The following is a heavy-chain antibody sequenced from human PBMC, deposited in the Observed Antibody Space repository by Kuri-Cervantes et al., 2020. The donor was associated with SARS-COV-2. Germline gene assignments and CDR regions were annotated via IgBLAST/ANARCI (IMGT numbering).Heavy chain of an antibody. J-gene: IGHJ4*02. D-gene: IGHD3-3*01. CDR3: ARRSTSITIFGVVNINPFDY. V-gene: IGHV4-39*01. CDR2: IYYSGST. CDR1: GGSISSSISSSSYY. Sequence: GSLRLSCTVSGGSISSSISSSSYYWGWIRQPPGKGLEWIGSIYYSGSTYYNPSLKSRVTISVDTSKNQSSLKLSSVTAADTAVYYCARRSTSITIFGVVNINPFDYWGQGTLVTVSS.